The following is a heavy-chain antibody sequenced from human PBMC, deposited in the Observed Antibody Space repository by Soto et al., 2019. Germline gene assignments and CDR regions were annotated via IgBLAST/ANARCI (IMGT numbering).Heavy chain of an antibody. D-gene: IGHD3-16*01. V-gene: IGHV3-72*01. CDR2: SRNKANSYNP. CDR1: GFIFRDYY. CDR3: ARDTGGSYDY. Sequence: EVKLVESGGGLVQPRGSLSVSCAASGFIFRDYYMDWVRQVPGKGLEWVGRSRNKANSYNPEYAPSVKDRFSISRDNSKDSMYLQMNSLKTEDTAVYYCARDTGGSYDYWGQGALVTVSS. J-gene: IGHJ4*02.